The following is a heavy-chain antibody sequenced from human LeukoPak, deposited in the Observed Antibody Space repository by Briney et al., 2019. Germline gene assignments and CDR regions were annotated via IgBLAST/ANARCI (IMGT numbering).Heavy chain of an antibody. Sequence: ASVKVSCKASGYTFTSYAMHWVRQAPGQRLEWMGWINAGNGNTKYSQKFQGRVTITRDTSASTAYMGLSSLRSEDTAVYYCAREVRTAVAGLDYWGQGTLVTVSS. CDR3: AREVRTAVAGLDY. D-gene: IGHD6-19*01. CDR1: GYTFTSYA. J-gene: IGHJ4*02. V-gene: IGHV1-3*01. CDR2: INAGNGNT.